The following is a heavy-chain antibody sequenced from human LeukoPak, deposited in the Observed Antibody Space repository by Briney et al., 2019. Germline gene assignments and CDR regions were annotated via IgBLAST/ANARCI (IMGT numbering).Heavy chain of an antibody. V-gene: IGHV3-23*01. CDR1: GFTFSNYG. CDR2: ISGSGGST. D-gene: IGHD3-22*01. J-gene: IGHJ4*02. CDR3: AKVGYYNDSSGYYLDYFDY. Sequence: GGTLRLSCAASGFTFSNYGMSWVRQAPGKGLEWVSAISGSGGSTYYADSVKGRFTISRDNSKNTLYLQMNSLRAEDTAVYYCAKVGYYNDSSGYYLDYFDYWGQGTLVTVSS.